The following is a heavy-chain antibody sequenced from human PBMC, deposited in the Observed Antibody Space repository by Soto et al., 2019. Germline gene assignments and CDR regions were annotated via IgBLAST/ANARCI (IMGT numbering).Heavy chain of an antibody. J-gene: IGHJ6*02. D-gene: IGHD2-2*01. Sequence: ASVNVSCKSSGYTFTGYYIHWVRQAPGQGLECMGWINPNSGGTNYAQKFQGWVTMTRDTSISTAYMELSRLRSDDTAVYYCARDLLRTVVPAAKGPNYYYYGMDVWGQGTTVTVSS. CDR2: INPNSGGT. CDR3: ARDLLRTVVPAAKGPNYYYYGMDV. V-gene: IGHV1-2*04. CDR1: GYTFTGYY.